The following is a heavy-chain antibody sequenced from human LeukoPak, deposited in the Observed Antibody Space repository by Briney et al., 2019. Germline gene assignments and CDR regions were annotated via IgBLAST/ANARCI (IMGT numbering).Heavy chain of an antibody. CDR1: GFTFDDYA. CDR3: ARDIVSGSGSLDY. V-gene: IGHV3-9*01. CDR2: ISWNSGSI. Sequence: GRSLRLSCAASGFTFDDYAMHWVRQAPGKGLEWVSGISWNSGSIGYADSVKGRFTISRDNAKNSLYLQMNSLRAEDTALYYCARDIVSGSGSLDYWGQGTLVTVSS. D-gene: IGHD3-10*01. J-gene: IGHJ4*02.